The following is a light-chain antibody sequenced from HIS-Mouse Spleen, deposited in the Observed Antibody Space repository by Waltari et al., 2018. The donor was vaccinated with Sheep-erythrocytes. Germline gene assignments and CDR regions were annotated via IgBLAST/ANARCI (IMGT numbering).Light chain of an antibody. CDR3: QAWDSSTAWV. V-gene: IGLV3-1*01. CDR1: KLGDKY. CDR2: QDS. Sequence: SYELTQPPSVSVSPGQTASITCSGDKLGDKYACWYQQKPGQSPVLVISQDSKRPSGIPYRLSGSNSGNTATLTISGTQAMDEADYYCQAWDSSTAWVFGGGTKLTVL. J-gene: IGLJ3*02.